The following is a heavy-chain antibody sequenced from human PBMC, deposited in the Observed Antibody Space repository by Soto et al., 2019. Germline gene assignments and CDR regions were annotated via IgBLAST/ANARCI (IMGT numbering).Heavy chain of an antibody. V-gene: IGHV5-10-1*01. CDR3: ARHRAVAGAFDI. CDR2: IDPSDSXX. CDR1: GYSFTSYW. J-gene: IGHJ3*02. D-gene: IGHD6-19*01. Sequence: GESLKISCKGSGYSFTSYWISWVRQMPGKGLEWMGRIDPSDSXXXXXXXXQGHVTISADKSISTAYLQWSSLKASDTAMYYCARHRAVAGAFDIWGQGAMVTVS.